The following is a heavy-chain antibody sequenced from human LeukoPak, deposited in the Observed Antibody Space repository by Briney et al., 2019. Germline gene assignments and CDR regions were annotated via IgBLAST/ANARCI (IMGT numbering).Heavy chain of an antibody. V-gene: IGHV3-9*01. J-gene: IGHJ4*02. CDR2: ISWNSGSI. CDR3: AKDSSSSWTHDYYFDY. Sequence: GGSLRLSCAASGFTFSTYSMNWVRQAPGKGLEWVSGISWNSGSIGYADSVKGRFTISRDNAKNSLYLQMNSLRAEDTALYYCAKDSSSSWTHDYYFDYWGQGTLVTVSS. D-gene: IGHD6-13*01. CDR1: GFTFSTYS.